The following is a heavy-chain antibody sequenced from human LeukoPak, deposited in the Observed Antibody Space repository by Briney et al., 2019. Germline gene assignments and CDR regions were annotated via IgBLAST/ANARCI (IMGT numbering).Heavy chain of an antibody. D-gene: IGHD7-27*01. J-gene: IGHJ4*02. CDR1: GGSINTYY. V-gene: IGHV4-4*07. Sequence: SETLSLTCTVSGGSINTYYWSWIRQPAGKGLEWIGRIFSSGSTNYNPSLKSRVTMSVDTSKNQFSLKLSSVTAADTAVYYCARDFNPLGSLDYWGQGTLVTASS. CDR2: IFSSGST. CDR3: ARDFNPLGSLDY.